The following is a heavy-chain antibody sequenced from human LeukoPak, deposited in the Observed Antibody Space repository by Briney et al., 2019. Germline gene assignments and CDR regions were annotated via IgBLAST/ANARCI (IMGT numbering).Heavy chain of an antibody. CDR2: IRSKANSYAT. J-gene: IGHJ4*02. CDR3: AKQRFIFDY. D-gene: IGHD3-3*01. CDR1: GFTFSGSA. Sequence: GGSLRLSCAASGFTFSGSAMHWVRQASGKGLEWVGRIRSKANSYATAYAASVKGRFTISRDDSKNTAYLQMNSLRAEDTAVYYCAKQRFIFDYWGQGTLVTVSS. V-gene: IGHV3-73*01.